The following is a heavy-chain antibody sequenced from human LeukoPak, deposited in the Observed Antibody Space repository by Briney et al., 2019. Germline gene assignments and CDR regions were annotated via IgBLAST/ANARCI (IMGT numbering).Heavy chain of an antibody. CDR1: GYTFTDYY. J-gene: IGHJ3*02. D-gene: IGHD4-17*01. CDR3: ARPTTVTDYDACDI. CDR2: INPNSGGT. Sequence: ASVKVSCKASGYTFTDYYIHWVRQAPGQGLEWMGWINPNSGGTNHAQKFQGRVTMTRDTSISTAYMELSSLRSDDTAVYYCARPTTVTDYDACDIWGQGTMVTVSS. V-gene: IGHV1-2*02.